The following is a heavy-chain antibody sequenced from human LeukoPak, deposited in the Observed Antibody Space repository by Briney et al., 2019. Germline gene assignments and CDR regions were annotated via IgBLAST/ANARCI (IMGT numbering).Heavy chain of an antibody. CDR3: ASGETVGPTPGFDS. Sequence: KSGGAPRLSCAAPGFTFKSQTLNWVRQAPGKGLEWVTSISSDSSYIYYADSVKGRFTISRDNAKNSLYLQMNSLRAEDTAMYYCASGETVGPTPGFDSWGQGTLVTVSS. CDR1: GFTFKSQT. CDR2: ISSDSSYI. D-gene: IGHD1-26*01. J-gene: IGHJ4*02. V-gene: IGHV3-21*01.